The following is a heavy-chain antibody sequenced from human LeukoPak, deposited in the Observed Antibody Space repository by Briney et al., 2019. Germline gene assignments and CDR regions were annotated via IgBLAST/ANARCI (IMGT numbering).Heavy chain of an antibody. CDR3: ARLVAIPDAFDL. CDR2: IFPGDSDT. Sequence: GESLKISCKVSGYSFSSYWIGWVRQMPGKGLEWMGIIFPGDSDTRYSPYFQGQVTISADKSINTAYLQWSNLKASDTAMYFCARLVAIPDAFDLWGQGTMVTVSS. CDR1: GYSFSSYW. J-gene: IGHJ3*01. D-gene: IGHD2-2*02. V-gene: IGHV5-51*01.